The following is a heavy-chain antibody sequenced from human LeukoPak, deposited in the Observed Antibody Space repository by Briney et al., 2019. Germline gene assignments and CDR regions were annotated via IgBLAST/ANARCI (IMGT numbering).Heavy chain of an antibody. CDR1: GDSISSYH. CDR3: ARVGRGDHTWGSYYFDH. D-gene: IGHD3-16*01. V-gene: IGHV4-59*01. J-gene: IGHJ4*02. Sequence: PSETLSLTCTVSGDSISSYHWSWIRQPPGKGLEWIGYISYSGSTNYNPSLKSRVTISVGTSKNQFSLKLSSVTAADTAVYYCARVGRGDHTWGSYYFDHWGQGTLVTVPS. CDR2: ISYSGST.